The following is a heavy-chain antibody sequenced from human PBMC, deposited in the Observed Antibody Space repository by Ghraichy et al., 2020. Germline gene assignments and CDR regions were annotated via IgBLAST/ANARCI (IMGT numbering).Heavy chain of an antibody. Sequence: GGSLRLSCAASGFSFSTYSMNWVRQVPGKGLEWLSYISGSSGSIYYADSVRGRFTVSRDNAKNSLFLQMSSLRDEDTAVYYCARDRDDIWGNYRYSFNCWGQGTLVTVSS. V-gene: IGHV3-48*02. CDR1: GFSFSTYS. J-gene: IGHJ4*02. CDR2: ISGSSGSI. CDR3: ARDRDDIWGNYRYSFNC. D-gene: IGHD3-16*02.